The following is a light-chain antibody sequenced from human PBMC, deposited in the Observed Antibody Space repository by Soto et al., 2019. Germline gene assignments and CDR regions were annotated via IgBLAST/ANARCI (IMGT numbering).Light chain of an antibody. Sequence: QSALTQPASVSGSPGQSITISCTGTSSDVGGYTYVSWYQQHPGKAPKLMIYDVSNRPSGVSNRFSGSKSGNTASLTISGLQAEDEADYYCSSYTSSNTVFGGGTKLTVL. CDR1: SSDVGGYTY. V-gene: IGLV2-14*01. CDR3: SSYTSSNTV. J-gene: IGLJ3*02. CDR2: DVS.